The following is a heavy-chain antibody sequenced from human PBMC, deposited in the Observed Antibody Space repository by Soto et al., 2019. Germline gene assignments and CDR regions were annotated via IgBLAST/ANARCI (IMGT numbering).Heavy chain of an antibody. CDR1: GGSISSYY. Sequence: SETLSLACTVSGGSISSYYWSWIRQPPGKGLEWIGYIYYSGSTNYNPSLKSRVTISVDTSKNQFSLKLSSVTAADTAVYYCARDFSGYADSFEYWGQGTLVTVSS. CDR2: IYYSGST. V-gene: IGHV4-59*01. D-gene: IGHD5-12*01. CDR3: ARDFSGYADSFEY. J-gene: IGHJ4*02.